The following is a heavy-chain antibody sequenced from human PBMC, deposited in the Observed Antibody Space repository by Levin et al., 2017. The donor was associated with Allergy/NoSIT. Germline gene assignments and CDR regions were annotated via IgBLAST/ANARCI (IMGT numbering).Heavy chain of an antibody. Sequence: GESLKISCAASGFTFSTYSMNWVRQAPGKGLEWVSAISGSGDSTYYADSVKGRFTISRDNGKKSLYLQMNSLRAEDTAVYYCASLQYGDYGNDYWGQGTLVTVSS. CDR1: GFTFSTYS. V-gene: IGHV3-21*01. J-gene: IGHJ4*02. D-gene: IGHD4-17*01. CDR2: ISGSGDST. CDR3: ASLQYGDYGNDY.